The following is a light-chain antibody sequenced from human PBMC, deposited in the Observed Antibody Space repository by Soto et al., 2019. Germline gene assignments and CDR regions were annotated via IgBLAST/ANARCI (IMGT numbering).Light chain of an antibody. J-gene: IGKJ1*01. Sequence: DIQMTQSPSSLSASVGDRVTITCRASQSISSYLNWYQQKPGKAPKLLIYAASSLQSGVPSRFSGSGSGTDFTPTIRSLQPEDSATYYCQQSYSTLWTFGQGTKVEIK. CDR2: AAS. CDR1: QSISSY. V-gene: IGKV1-39*01. CDR3: QQSYSTLWT.